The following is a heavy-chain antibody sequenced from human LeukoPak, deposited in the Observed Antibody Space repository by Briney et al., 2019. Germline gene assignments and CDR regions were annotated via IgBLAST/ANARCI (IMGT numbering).Heavy chain of an antibody. D-gene: IGHD5-18*01. Sequence: GGSLRLSCAASGFTSSSYAMPWVRQAPGKGLEWVAVISYDGSNKYYADSVKGRFTISRDNSKNTLYLQMNSLRAEDTAVYYCARSFGYGYYFDYWGQGTLVTVSS. J-gene: IGHJ4*02. CDR3: ARSFGYGYYFDY. CDR2: ISYDGSNK. CDR1: GFTSSSYA. V-gene: IGHV3-30-3*01.